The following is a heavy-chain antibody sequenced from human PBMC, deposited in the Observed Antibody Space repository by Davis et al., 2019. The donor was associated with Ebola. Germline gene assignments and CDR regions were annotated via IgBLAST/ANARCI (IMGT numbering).Heavy chain of an antibody. CDR1: GFTFTSYA. Sequence: GESLKISCAASGFTFTSYAMHWVRQAPGQGLEWMGWISAYNGNTNYAQKLQGRVTMTTDTSTSTAYMELRSLRSDDTAVYYCARDPVAGPFDYWGQGTLVTVSS. CDR2: ISAYNGNT. D-gene: IGHD6-19*01. J-gene: IGHJ4*02. CDR3: ARDPVAGPFDY. V-gene: IGHV1-18*01.